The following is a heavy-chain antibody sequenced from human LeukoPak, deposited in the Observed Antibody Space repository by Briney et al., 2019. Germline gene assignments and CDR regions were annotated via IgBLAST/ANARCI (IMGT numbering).Heavy chain of an antibody. CDR1: GFTFGSYS. CDR2: ISSSSSYI. V-gene: IGHV3-21*01. CDR3: ARDLVPAAIGGAFDI. J-gene: IGHJ3*02. Sequence: GGSLRLSCAASGFTFGSYSMNWVRQAPGKGLEWVSSISSSSSYIYYADSVKGRFTISRDNAKNSLYLQMNSLRAEDTAVYYCARDLVPAAIGGAFDIWGQGTMVTVSS. D-gene: IGHD2-2*02.